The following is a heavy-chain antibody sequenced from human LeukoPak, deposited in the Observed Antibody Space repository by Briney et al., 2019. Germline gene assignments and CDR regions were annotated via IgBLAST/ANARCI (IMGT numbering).Heavy chain of an antibody. J-gene: IGHJ4*02. CDR1: GGTFSSYA. CDR2: IIPILGIA. D-gene: IGHD5-24*01. Sequence: RASVKVSCKASGGTFSSYAISWVRQAPGQGLEWMGRIIPILGIANYAQKFQGRITITADKSTSTAYMELSSLRSEDTAVYYCARTARRDGYKPLDYWGQGTLVTVSS. CDR3: ARTARRDGYKPLDY. V-gene: IGHV1-69*04.